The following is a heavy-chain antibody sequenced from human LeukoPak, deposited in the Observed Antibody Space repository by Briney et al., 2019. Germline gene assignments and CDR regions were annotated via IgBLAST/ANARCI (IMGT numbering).Heavy chain of an antibody. CDR1: GGSISSSSHY. CDR3: STGSMTSSYYYGMDV. Sequence: SETLSLTCTVSGGSISSSSHYWGWTRQPPGKGLEWIGYIYYSGSTYYNPSLKSRVTISVDTSKNQFSLKLSSVTAADTAVYYCSTGSMTSSYYYGMDVWGQGTTVTVSS. J-gene: IGHJ6*01. CDR2: IYYSGST. V-gene: IGHV4-30-4*08.